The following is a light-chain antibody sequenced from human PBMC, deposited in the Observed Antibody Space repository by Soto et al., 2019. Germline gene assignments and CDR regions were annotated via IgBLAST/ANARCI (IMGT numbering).Light chain of an antibody. Sequence: EIVMTQSPASLSVSPGERATLSCRASQSVSSNLAWYQQKPGQAPRLLIYGASSRATGIPARFSGSGSGTEFTLTISSLQSEDFAMYYCLLYFSPDRYTFGPGTKVQIK. CDR2: GAS. CDR1: QSVSSN. V-gene: IGKV3-15*01. CDR3: LLYFSPDRYT. J-gene: IGKJ2*01.